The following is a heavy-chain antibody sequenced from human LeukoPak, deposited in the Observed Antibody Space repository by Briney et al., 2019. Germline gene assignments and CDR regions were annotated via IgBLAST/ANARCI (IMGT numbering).Heavy chain of an antibody. V-gene: IGHV4-30-2*05. CDR3: ARDRAPELRFGESIIGYYYYGMDV. CDR2: IYHSGST. D-gene: IGHD3-10*01. Sequence: PSQTLSLTCAVSGGSISSGGYSWSWIRQPPGKGLEWIGYIYHSGSTYYNPSLKSRVTISVDTSKNQFSLKLSSVTAADTAVYYCARDRAPELRFGESIIGYYYYGMDVWGQGTTVTVSS. J-gene: IGHJ6*02. CDR1: GGSISSGGYS.